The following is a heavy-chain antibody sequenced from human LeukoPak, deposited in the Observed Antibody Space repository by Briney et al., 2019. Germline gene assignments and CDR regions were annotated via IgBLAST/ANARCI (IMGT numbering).Heavy chain of an antibody. V-gene: IGHV4-61*01. J-gene: IGHJ6*03. CDR2: IYYSGST. CDR1: GGSISSSSYY. Sequence: PSETLSLTCTVSGGSISSSSYYWSWIRQPPGKGLEWIGYIYYSGSTNYNPSLKSRVTISVDTSKNQFSLKLSSVTAADTAVYYCARDKRAYYYYMDVWGKGTTVTVSS. CDR3: ARDKRAYYYYMDV.